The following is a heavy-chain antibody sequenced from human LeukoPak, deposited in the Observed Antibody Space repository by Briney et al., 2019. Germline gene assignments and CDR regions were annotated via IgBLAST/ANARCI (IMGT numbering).Heavy chain of an antibody. D-gene: IGHD6-13*01. CDR1: GGSISSYY. Sequence: SETLSLTCTVSGGSISSYYWSWIRQPPGKGLEWIGYIYYSGSTNYNPSLKSRVTISVDTSKNQFSLKLSSVTAADTAVYYCARVIAASADLYFFGVDVWGQGTTVTVSS. CDR2: IYYSGST. J-gene: IGHJ6*02. V-gene: IGHV4-59*01. CDR3: ARVIAASADLYFFGVDV.